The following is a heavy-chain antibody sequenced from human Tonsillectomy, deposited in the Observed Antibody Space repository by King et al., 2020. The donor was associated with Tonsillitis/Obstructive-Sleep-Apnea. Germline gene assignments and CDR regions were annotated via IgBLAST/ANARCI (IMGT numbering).Heavy chain of an antibody. Sequence: VQLVESGGGVVRPGGSLRLSCAASGFSFDDYGMTWVRQAPGKGLEWVSGINGNGDITGLADSVKGRFTISRDNAKNSLYLQMNSLRAEDTGFYYCARGYCSSTSCYNGGIEYWGQGTLVTVSS. V-gene: IGHV3-20*04. CDR1: GFSFDDYG. J-gene: IGHJ4*02. CDR2: INGNGDIT. D-gene: IGHD2-2*02. CDR3: ARGYCSSTSCYNGGIEY.